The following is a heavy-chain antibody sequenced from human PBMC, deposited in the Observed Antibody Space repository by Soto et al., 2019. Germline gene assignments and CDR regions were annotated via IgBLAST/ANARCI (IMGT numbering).Heavy chain of an antibody. Sequence: QVQLVQSGAEVKKPGASVKVSCKTSGYTFTNFGLSWVRQAPGQGLEWMGWISAYNGNTNYAQNFQGRVTMTTDTSTSTAYMEPRSLRSDDTAVDSCARGGTPLDYWGQGTLVTVSS. CDR3: ARGGTPLDY. V-gene: IGHV1-18*01. CDR2: ISAYNGNT. J-gene: IGHJ4*02. D-gene: IGHD3-16*01. CDR1: GYTFTNFG.